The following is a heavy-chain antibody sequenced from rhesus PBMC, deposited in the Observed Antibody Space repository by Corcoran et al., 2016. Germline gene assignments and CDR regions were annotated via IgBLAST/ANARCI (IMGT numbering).Heavy chain of an antibody. V-gene: IGHV4-169*01. CDR3: ARGYSYSFR. CDR1: GGSISSSY. Sequence: QLQLQESGPGLVKPSETLSLPCAVPGGSISSSYWSCTRQAPGKGLDWIGYIYGSGSSTNYNTSLKRRVTISTDTSKNQFFLKLSSVTAADTAVYYCARGYSYSFRGGQGVLVTVSS. CDR2: IYGSGSST. D-gene: IGHD5-12*01. J-gene: IGHJ4*01.